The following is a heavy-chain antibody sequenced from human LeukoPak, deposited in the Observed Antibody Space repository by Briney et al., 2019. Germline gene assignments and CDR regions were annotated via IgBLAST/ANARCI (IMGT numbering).Heavy chain of an antibody. J-gene: IGHJ3*02. CDR2: ISYDGSNK. Sequence: GGSLRLSCAASGFTFSSYAMHWVRQAPGKGLEWVAVISYDGSNKYYADSVKGRFTISRDNSKNTLYLQMNSLRAEDTAVYYCARDGDPPIDFWSGYPMDAFDIWGQGTMVTVSS. D-gene: IGHD3-3*01. CDR1: GFTFSSYA. V-gene: IGHV3-30-3*01. CDR3: ARDGDPPIDFWSGYPMDAFDI.